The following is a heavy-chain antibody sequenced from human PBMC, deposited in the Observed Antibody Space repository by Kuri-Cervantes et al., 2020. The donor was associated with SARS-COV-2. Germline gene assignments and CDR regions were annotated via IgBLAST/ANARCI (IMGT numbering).Heavy chain of an antibody. CDR3: ARDPGGLDAFDI. D-gene: IGHD4-23*01. CDR1: GYTFTSYY. CDR2: INPNSGGT. J-gene: IGHJ3*02. Sequence: ASVKVSCKASGYTFTSYYMHWVRQAPGQGLEWMGRINPNSGGTNYAQKFQGRVTMTRGTSISTAYMELSRLRSDDTAVYYCARDPGGLDAFDIWGQGTMVTVSS. V-gene: IGHV1-2*06.